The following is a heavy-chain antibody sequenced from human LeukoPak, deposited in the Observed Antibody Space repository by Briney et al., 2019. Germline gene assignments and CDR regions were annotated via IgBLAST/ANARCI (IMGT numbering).Heavy chain of an antibody. CDR2: ISSNGVST. Sequence: PGGSLRLSCAASGFTFSSYAMHWVRQAPGKGLEYVSAISSNGVSTYYANSVKGRFTISRDNSKNTLYLQMGSLRAEDMAVYYCARSEVITLRVAFDIWGQGTMVTVSS. V-gene: IGHV3-64*01. J-gene: IGHJ3*02. CDR1: GFTFSSYA. D-gene: IGHD3-22*01. CDR3: ARSEVITLRVAFDI.